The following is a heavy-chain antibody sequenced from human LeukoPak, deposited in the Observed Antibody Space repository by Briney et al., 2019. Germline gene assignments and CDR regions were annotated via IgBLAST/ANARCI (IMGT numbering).Heavy chain of an antibody. CDR2: IYYSGST. CDR1: GGSTSSYY. V-gene: IGHV4-59*01. Sequence: PSETLSLTCTVSGGSTSSYYWSWLRQPPGKGLEWIGYIYYSGSTNYNPSLKSRVTISVDTSKNQFSLKLSSVTAADTAVYYCARGGTARGYSGYGVFDYWGQGTLVTVSS. D-gene: IGHD5-12*01. J-gene: IGHJ4*02. CDR3: ARGGTARGYSGYGVFDY.